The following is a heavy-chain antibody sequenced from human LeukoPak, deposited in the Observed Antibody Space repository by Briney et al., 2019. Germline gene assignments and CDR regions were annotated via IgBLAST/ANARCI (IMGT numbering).Heavy chain of an antibody. CDR1: GFTFDDYA. V-gene: IGHV3-9*01. CDR2: LSWNSGSI. CDR3: ARGGSPTGVFDY. J-gene: IGHJ4*02. Sequence: PGGSLRLSCAASGFTFDDYAMNWVRQAPGKGLEWVSGLSWNSGSIGYADSVKGRFTISRDNAKNSLYLQMNSLRAEDTAVYYCARGGSPTGVFDYWGQGTLVTVSS. D-gene: IGHD7-27*01.